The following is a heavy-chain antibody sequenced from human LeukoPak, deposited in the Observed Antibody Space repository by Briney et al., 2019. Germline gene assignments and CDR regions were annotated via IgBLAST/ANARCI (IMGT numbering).Heavy chain of an antibody. CDR1: GFTFSDYA. V-gene: IGHV3-23*01. J-gene: IGHJ4*02. D-gene: IGHD1-26*01. Sequence: GGSLRLSCAASGFTFSDYAMSWVRQAPGKGLEWLSVISGGSSGSTYYADSVTGRFTVSRDNSKNTVVLQMNSLRAEDTAVYYCAKGEGGSYYSGLDFDYWGQGTLVTVSS. CDR3: AKGEGGSYYSGLDFDY. CDR2: ISGGSSGST.